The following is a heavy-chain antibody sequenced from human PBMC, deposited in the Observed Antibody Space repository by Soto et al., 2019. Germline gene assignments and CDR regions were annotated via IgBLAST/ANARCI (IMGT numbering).Heavy chain of an antibody. J-gene: IGHJ4*02. CDR3: GSAGGCGGDCYDY. Sequence: GGSLRLSCAASGFTFSSYWMHWVRQAPGNGLVWVSRINSDGSSTSYADSVKGRFTISRANAKNTLYLQMNSLRAEDQAVYYCGSAGGCGGDCYDYWGQGTLVTVSS. CDR1: GFTFSSYW. D-gene: IGHD2-21*01. CDR2: INSDGSST. V-gene: IGHV3-74*01.